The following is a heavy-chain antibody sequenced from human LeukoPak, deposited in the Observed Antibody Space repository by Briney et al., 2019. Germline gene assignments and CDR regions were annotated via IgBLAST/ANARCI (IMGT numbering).Heavy chain of an antibody. V-gene: IGHV3-11*06. Sequence: PGGSLRLSCAASGFTFSDYYMSWIRQAPGKGLERVSYISSSSSYTNYADSVKGRFTISRDNAKNSLYLQMNSLRAEDTAVYYCAREGNDILTGYPDYFDCWGQGTLVTVSS. CDR1: GFTFSDYY. D-gene: IGHD3-9*01. J-gene: IGHJ4*02. CDR3: AREGNDILTGYPDYFDC. CDR2: ISSSSSYT.